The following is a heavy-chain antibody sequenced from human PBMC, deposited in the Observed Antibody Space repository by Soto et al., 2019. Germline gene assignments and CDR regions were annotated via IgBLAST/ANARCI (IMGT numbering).Heavy chain of an antibody. CDR3: ARAGGYYGSGSFNWFDP. D-gene: IGHD3-10*01. CDR2: IYTSGST. Sequence: PSETLSLTCTVSGGSISSYYWSWIRQPAGKGLEWIGRIYTSGSTNYNPSLKSRVTMSVDTSKNQFSLKLSSVTAADTAVYYCARAGGYYGSGSFNWFDPWGQGTLVTVSS. V-gene: IGHV4-4*07. J-gene: IGHJ5*02. CDR1: GGSISSYY.